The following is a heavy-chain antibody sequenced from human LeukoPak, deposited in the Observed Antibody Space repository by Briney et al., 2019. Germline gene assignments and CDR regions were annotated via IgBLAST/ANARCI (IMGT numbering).Heavy chain of an antibody. Sequence: PGGSLRLSCAASGFTFSSHSMNWVRQAPGKGLEWVSSISSSSSYIYYADSVKGRFTIYRDNAKNSLYLQMNYLRAEDTAVYYCARWTGSYDALDIWGQGTMVTVSS. J-gene: IGHJ3*02. CDR2: ISSSSSYI. CDR3: ARWTGSYDALDI. D-gene: IGHD1-26*01. CDR1: GFTFSSHS. V-gene: IGHV3-21*01.